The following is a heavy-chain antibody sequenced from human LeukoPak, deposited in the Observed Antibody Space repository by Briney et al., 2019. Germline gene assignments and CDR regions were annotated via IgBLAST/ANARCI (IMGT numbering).Heavy chain of an antibody. Sequence: ASVKVSCKASGGTLSNYAINWVRQAPGQGLEWMGRIIPILDTTNYAQKFQGRVTIITDESTSTAYMELITLRSGDTAVYYCAGESFSRRAWITMVRGVITYWGQGTLVTVSS. CDR1: GGTLSNYA. D-gene: IGHD3-10*01. CDR2: IIPILDTT. CDR3: AGESFSRRAWITMVRGVITY. V-gene: IGHV1-69*11. J-gene: IGHJ4*02.